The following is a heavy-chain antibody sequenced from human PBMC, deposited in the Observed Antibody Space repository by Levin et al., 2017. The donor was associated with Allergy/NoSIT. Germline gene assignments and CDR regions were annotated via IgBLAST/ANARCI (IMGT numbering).Heavy chain of an antibody. Sequence: GASVKVSCAASGFTFSSYWMHWVRQAPGKGLVWVSRINNDGSSTSYADSVKGRFTISRDNAKNTLYLQMNSLRAEDTAVYYCARRGDYYYGMDVWGQGTTVTVSS. V-gene: IGHV3-74*01. J-gene: IGHJ6*02. D-gene: IGHD3-3*01. CDR2: INNDGSST. CDR1: GFTFSSYW. CDR3: ARRGDYYYGMDV.